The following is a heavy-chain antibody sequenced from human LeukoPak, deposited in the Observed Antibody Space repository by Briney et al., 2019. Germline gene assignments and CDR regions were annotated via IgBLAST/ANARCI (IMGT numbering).Heavy chain of an antibody. CDR3: AKDTSIGKYCTNGVCSPFDY. CDR1: GFMFSTYD. V-gene: IGHV3-23*01. D-gene: IGHD2-8*01. CDR2: IIGSSI. J-gene: IGHJ4*02. Sequence: PGGSLRLSCAASGFMFSTYDMSWVRQAPGKGLEWVSTIIGSSIYYADSVKGRFTISRDNSKNTLYLQMNNLRAEDTALYYCAKDTSIGKYCTNGVCSPFDYWGQGTLVTVSS.